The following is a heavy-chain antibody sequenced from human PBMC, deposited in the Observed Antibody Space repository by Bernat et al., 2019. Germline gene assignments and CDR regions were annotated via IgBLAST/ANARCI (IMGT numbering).Heavy chain of an antibody. D-gene: IGHD2-21*02. J-gene: IGHJ4*02. CDR3: AKEKNTTRGETAVFDY. CDR1: GFTFISYA. CDR2: ISGSGGST. Sequence: EVQLVESGGGLVQPGGSLRLSCAASGFTFISYAMSWVRQAPGTGLEGVSAISGSGGSTYYADAVKGRFTIAGDNSKNTLNLKMNSQRAEDTAVYYCAKEKNTTRGETAVFDYWGQGTLVTVSS. V-gene: IGHV3-23*04.